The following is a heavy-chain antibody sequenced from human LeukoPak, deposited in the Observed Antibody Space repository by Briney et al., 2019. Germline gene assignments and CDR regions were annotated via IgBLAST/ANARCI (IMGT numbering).Heavy chain of an antibody. CDR3: ARAMYYDFWSGYYTGTDV. CDR2: ISSSGSTI. CDR1: GFTFSSYE. J-gene: IGHJ6*04. D-gene: IGHD3-3*01. V-gene: IGHV3-48*03. Sequence: GGSLRLSCAASGFTFSSYEMNWVRQAPGKGLEWVSYISSSGSTIYYADSVKGRFTISRDNAKNSLYLQMNSLGAEDTAVYYCARAMYYDFWSGYYTGTDVWGKGTTVTVSS.